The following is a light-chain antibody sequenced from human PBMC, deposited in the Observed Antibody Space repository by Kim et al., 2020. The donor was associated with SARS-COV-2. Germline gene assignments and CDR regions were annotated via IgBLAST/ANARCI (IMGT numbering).Light chain of an antibody. Sequence: KVTISSSVSSSSVGNNYGSWYQQLPGTAPKLLIYDNNKRPSGIPDRFSGSKSGTSATLGITGLQTGDEADYYCGTWDSSLSAHVVFGGGTQLTVL. V-gene: IGLV1-51*01. J-gene: IGLJ2*01. CDR3: GTWDSSLSAHVV. CDR2: DNN. CDR1: SSSVGNNY.